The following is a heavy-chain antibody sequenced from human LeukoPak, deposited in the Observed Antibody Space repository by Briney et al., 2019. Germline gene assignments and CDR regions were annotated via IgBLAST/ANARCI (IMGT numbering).Heavy chain of an antibody. CDR3: AGYSGRYHYYMDV. Sequence: PGGSLRLSCAASGFTFSSYSMNWVRQAPGKGLEWVSYISSSNSYIYYAGSVKGRFSISRDNSKNVVYLQMNSLRAEDTAVYYCAGYSGRYHYYMDVWGKGTTVTISS. J-gene: IGHJ6*03. D-gene: IGHD1-26*01. V-gene: IGHV3-21*01. CDR2: ISSSNSYI. CDR1: GFTFSSYS.